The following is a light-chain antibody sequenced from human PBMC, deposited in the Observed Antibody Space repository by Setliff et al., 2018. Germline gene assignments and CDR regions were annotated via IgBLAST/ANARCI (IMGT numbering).Light chain of an antibody. CDR2: DVT. Sequence: QSVLTQPRSVSGSPGQSVTISCTGTSSDVGSYNYVSWYQQYPGKAPKLMIYDVTKRPSGIPDRFSASKSGDTASLTISGLRAEDEADYYCCSFAGRFYVRFCGGTKVTVL. CDR3: CSFAGRFYVR. CDR1: SSDVGSYNY. J-gene: IGLJ2*01. V-gene: IGLV2-11*01.